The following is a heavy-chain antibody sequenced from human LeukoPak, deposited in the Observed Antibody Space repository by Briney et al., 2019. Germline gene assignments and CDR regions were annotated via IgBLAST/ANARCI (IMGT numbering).Heavy chain of an antibody. V-gene: IGHV3-74*01. CDR2: IDNDGSNT. J-gene: IGHJ5*02. Sequence: GGSLRLSCAASGFTFNNHWMHWFRQVPGKGLEWVSRIDNDGSNTIYADSVKARFTISRDNAKNTLYLQMNSLRAEDTAMYYCSRDRPHNWFDPWGQGTLVTVSS. CDR3: SRDRPHNWFDP. CDR1: GFTFNNHW.